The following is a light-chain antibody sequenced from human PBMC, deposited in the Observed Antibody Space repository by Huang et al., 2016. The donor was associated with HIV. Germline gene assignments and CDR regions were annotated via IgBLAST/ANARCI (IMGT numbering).Light chain of an antibody. CDR1: QNVRNSY. V-gene: IGKV3-20*01. CDR3: QQYGTSPRT. CDR2: GAS. J-gene: IGKJ2*01. Sequence: ELVLTQSPGTLSLSPGERATLSCRASQNVRNSYLAWYQQKLGQPPRLLIYGASSRATGISDRFSGSGSGTDFTLTISRLEPEDFAVYCCQQYGTSPRTFGQGTKLEIK.